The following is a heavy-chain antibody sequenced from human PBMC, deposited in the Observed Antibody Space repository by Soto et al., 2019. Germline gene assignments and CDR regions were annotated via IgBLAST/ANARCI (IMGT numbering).Heavy chain of an antibody. CDR2: IYPGDSDT. V-gene: IGHV5-51*01. J-gene: IGHJ3*02. CDR1: GYSFTSYW. D-gene: IGHD5-12*01. CDR3: ARHRRDNSGYDENDAFDI. Sequence: GESLKISCKGSGYSFTSYWIGWVRQMPGKGLEWMGIIYPGDSDTRYSPSFQGQVTISADKSISTAYLQWSSLKASDTAMYYCARHRRDNSGYDENDAFDIWGQGTMVTISS.